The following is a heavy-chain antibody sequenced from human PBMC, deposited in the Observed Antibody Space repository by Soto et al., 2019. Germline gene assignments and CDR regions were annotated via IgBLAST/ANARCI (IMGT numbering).Heavy chain of an antibody. CDR3: ARSWRGGVFSSTSGKMDSFAL. V-gene: IGHV1-46*03. CDR1: GYTFTSYY. J-gene: IGHJ5*02. Sequence: ASVKVSCKASGYTFTSYYMHWVLQSPGQGLEWMGIINPSGGSTSYAQKFQGRVTMTRDTSTSTVYMELSSLRSEDTAVYYSARSWRGGVFSSTSGKMDSFALWGQGSLVSVSS. CDR2: INPSGGST. D-gene: IGHD3-10*01.